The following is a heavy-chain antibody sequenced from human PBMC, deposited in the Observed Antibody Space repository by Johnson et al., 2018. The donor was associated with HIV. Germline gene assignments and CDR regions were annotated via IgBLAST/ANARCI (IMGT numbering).Heavy chain of an antibody. CDR3: TTDLGLEWSEGNDAFDI. J-gene: IGHJ3*02. D-gene: IGHD3-3*01. CDR2: IWYDGSNK. V-gene: IGHV3-33*03. Sequence: QVQLVESGGGVVQPGRSLRLSCAASGFTFSSYGMHWVRQAPGKGLEWVAIIWYDGSNKYYADSVTGRLTISRDNSKNSLYLQMNSLKTEDTAVYYFTTDLGLEWSEGNDAFDIWGQGTMVTVSS. CDR1: GFTFSSYG.